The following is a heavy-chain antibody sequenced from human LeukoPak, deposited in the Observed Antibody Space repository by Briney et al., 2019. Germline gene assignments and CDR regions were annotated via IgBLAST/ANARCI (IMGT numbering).Heavy chain of an antibody. J-gene: IGHJ4*02. D-gene: IGHD2-8*01. CDR1: GGTFGSYA. Sequence: SVKVSCKASGGTFGSYAISWVRQAPGQGLEWMGGIIPIFGTANYAQKFQGRVTITTDESTSTAYMELSSLRSEDTAVYYCARGGPAGGIRYCTNGVCATHWGQGTLVTVSS. CDR2: IIPIFGTA. CDR3: ARGGPAGGIRYCTNGVCATH. V-gene: IGHV1-69*05.